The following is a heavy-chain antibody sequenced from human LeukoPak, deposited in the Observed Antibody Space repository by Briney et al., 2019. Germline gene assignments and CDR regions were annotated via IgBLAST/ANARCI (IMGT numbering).Heavy chain of an antibody. CDR2: ISGSGDST. CDR3: AKGTLMDTARLTLDY. CDR1: GFTFSTYA. J-gene: IGHJ4*02. Sequence: GGSLRLSCVVSGFTFSTYAMNWVRQAPGKGLEWVSVISGSGDSTRYADSVKGRFTISRDNSKNTLYLQMNSLRAEDTAVYYCAKGTLMDTARLTLDYWGQGTLVTVSS. V-gene: IGHV3-23*01. D-gene: IGHD6-6*01.